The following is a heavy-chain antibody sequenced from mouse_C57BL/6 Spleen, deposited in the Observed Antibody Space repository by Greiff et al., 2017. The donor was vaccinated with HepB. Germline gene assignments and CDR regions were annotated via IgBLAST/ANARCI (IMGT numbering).Heavy chain of an antibody. CDR3: ASGGNLDY. Sequence: QVQLQQSGPELVKPGASVKISCKASGYAFSSSWMNWVKQRPGKGLEWIGRIYPGDGDTNYNGKFKGKATLTADKSSSTAYMQLSSLTSEDSAVYFCASGGNLDYWGQGTTLTVSS. D-gene: IGHD2-1*01. CDR2: IYPGDGDT. J-gene: IGHJ2*01. CDR1: GYAFSSSW. V-gene: IGHV1-82*01.